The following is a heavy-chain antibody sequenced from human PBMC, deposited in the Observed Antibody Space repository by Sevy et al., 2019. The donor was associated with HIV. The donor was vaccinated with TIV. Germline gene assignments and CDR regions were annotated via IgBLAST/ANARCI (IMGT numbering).Heavy chain of an antibody. CDR3: ARGGVSAPLSGGNY. Sequence: GGSLRLSCATSGFNFSNYWMTWVRHTPGKGLEWVANIKPDGSEQYYADSVKGRFTISRDNAKDSLYLQVSSLRAEDTALYYCARGGVSAPLSGGNYWGQGALVTVSS. CDR2: IKPDGSEQ. V-gene: IGHV3-7*03. J-gene: IGHJ4*02. CDR1: GFNFSNYW. D-gene: IGHD2-15*01.